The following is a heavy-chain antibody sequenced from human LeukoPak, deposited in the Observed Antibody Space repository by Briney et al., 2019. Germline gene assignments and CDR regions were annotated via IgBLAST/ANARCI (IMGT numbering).Heavy chain of an antibody. CDR1: GFTFSTCW. CDR2: IKGDGSET. J-gene: IGHJ4*02. Sequence: GGSLRLSCADSGFTFSTCWMTWVRQAPGKGMEWLANIKGDGSETYYVDSVKGRFTISRDNAKSSLYLQMNTLRFEDTAVYYCARDGPRSGESSYDYWGQGTLVTVSS. V-gene: IGHV3-7*05. D-gene: IGHD2-15*01. CDR3: ARDGPRSGESSYDY.